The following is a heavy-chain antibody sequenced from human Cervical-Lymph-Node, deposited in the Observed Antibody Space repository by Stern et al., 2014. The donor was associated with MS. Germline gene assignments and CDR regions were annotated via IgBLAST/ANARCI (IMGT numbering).Heavy chain of an antibody. D-gene: IGHD6-19*01. V-gene: IGHV4-59*01. CDR2: IYYSGST. CDR1: GGSISSYY. J-gene: IGHJ4*02. CDR3: ARGRAGTPLDY. Sequence: VQLVESGPGLVKPSETLSPTCTVSGGSISSYYWSWIRQRPGKGLEWIGYIYYSGSTNYNPSLKSRVTISVDTSKNQFSLKLSSVTAADTAVYYCARGRAGTPLDYWGQGTLVTVSS.